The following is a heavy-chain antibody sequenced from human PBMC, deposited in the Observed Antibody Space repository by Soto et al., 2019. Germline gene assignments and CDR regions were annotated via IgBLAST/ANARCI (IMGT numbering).Heavy chain of an antibody. CDR2: IYWNDDK. CDR3: AHRFQDMLPGYNNWFEP. V-gene: IGHV2-5*01. CDR1: GFSLSTSGVG. J-gene: IGHJ5*02. D-gene: IGHD3-9*01. Sequence: QITLKESGPTLVKPTQTLPLTCNFSGFSLSTSGVGVGWIRQPPGKALEWLALIYWNDDKRYSPSLKSRLTITKDISKSQVVRTMTNMDPVDTATYYCAHRFQDMLPGYNNWFEPWGQGTLVTVSS.